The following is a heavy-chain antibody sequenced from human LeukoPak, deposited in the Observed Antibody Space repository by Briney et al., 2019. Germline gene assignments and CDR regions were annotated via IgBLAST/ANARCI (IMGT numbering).Heavy chain of an antibody. Sequence: GGSLRLSCAASGFTFRDYYMTWIRQAPGKGLEWVSYISSDVTTVKYADSVKGRFTIFRDNSKNTLYLQMNSLRAEDTAVYYCARDPVSTGLQINSDYWGQGTLVTVSS. D-gene: IGHD3-16*01. V-gene: IGHV3-11*04. J-gene: IGHJ4*02. CDR2: ISSDVTTV. CDR1: GFTFRDYY. CDR3: ARDPVSTGLQINSDY.